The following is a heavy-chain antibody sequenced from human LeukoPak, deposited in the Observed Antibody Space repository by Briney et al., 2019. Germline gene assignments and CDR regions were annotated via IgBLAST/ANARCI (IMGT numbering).Heavy chain of an antibody. V-gene: IGHV3-23*01. CDR1: GFTFINFA. Sequence: GSFRRSCAASGFTFINFAMNWVRQAPGKGLEWVSTISGSGGSTYYADSVKGRFTISRDNSKNTLYLQMNSLRAEDTAVYYCAKMVHTEQWLVPFDYWGQGTMVTVSS. J-gene: IGHJ4*02. CDR2: ISGSGGST. D-gene: IGHD6-19*01. CDR3: AKMVHTEQWLVPFDY.